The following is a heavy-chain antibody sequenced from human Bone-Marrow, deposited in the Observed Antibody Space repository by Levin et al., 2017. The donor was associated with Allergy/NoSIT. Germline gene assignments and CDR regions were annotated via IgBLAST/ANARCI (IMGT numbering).Heavy chain of an antibody. CDR2: IYYSGST. Sequence: SETLSLTCTVSGGSISSSSYYWGWIRQPPGKGLEWIGSIYYSGSTYYNPSLKSRVTISVDTSKNQFSLKLSSVTAADTAVYYCARQPYSGYDWVWDYWGQGTLVTVSS. CDR3: ARQPYSGYDWVWDY. D-gene: IGHD5-12*01. CDR1: GGSISSSSYY. V-gene: IGHV4-39*01. J-gene: IGHJ4*02.